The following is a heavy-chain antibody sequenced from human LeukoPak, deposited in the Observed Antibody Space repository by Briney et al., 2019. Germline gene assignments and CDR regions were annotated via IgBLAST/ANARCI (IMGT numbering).Heavy chain of an antibody. V-gene: IGHV3-30-3*01. CDR2: ISYDGSNK. D-gene: IGHD1-26*01. Sequence: GGSLRLSCAASGFTFSSYAMHWVRQAPGKGLEWVAVISYDGSNKYYADSVKGRFTISRDNSKNTLYLQMNSLRAEDTAVYYCARDLALEWELLRGVYYYYGMDVWGQGTTVTVSS. CDR1: GFTFSSYA. J-gene: IGHJ6*02. CDR3: ARDLALEWELLRGVYYYYGMDV.